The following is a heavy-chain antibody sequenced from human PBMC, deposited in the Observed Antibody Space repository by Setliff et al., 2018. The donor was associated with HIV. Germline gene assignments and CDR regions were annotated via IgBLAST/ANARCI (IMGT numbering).Heavy chain of an antibody. CDR1: GFTVGEYG. Sequence: SLRLSCLGSGFTVGEYGMSWFRQAPGKGLEWVGFIRSRPFGGTTEYAASVKGRFTISRDDSKSIAYLQMNSLKSADAAVYYCTRGMRPMVKRVPFDYWGQGTLVTVSS. J-gene: IGHJ4*02. D-gene: IGHD2-15*01. V-gene: IGHV3-49*03. CDR2: IRSRPFGGTT. CDR3: TRGMRPMVKRVPFDY.